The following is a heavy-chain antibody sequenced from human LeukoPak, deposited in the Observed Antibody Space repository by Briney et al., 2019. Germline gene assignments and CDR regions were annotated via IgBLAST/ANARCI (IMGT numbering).Heavy chain of an antibody. CDR1: GITFSSYR. D-gene: IGHD3-16*01. J-gene: IGHJ4*02. V-gene: IGHV3-21*01. CDR3: ARVPIGGVFNFDY. Sequence: GGSLRLSCAGSGITFSSYRMNWVRQAPGKGLAWVSSITSSSNYIYYEDSVKGRFTISRDNAKKALYLQMNSLRAEDTAVYYCARVPIGGVFNFDYWGQGTLVTVSS. CDR2: ITSSSNYI.